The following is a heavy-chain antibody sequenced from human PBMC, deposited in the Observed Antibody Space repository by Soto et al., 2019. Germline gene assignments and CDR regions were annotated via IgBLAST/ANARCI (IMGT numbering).Heavy chain of an antibody. J-gene: IGHJ4*02. CDR3: AIYHLELFRFDY. CDR1: GGTFSSYA. CDR2: IIPIFGTA. V-gene: IGHV1-69*06. D-gene: IGHD2-2*01. Sequence: SVKVSCKASGGTFSSYAISWVRQAPGQGLEWMGGIIPIFGTANYAQKFQGRVTITADKSTSTAYMELRSLRSDDTAMYFCAIYHLELFRFDYWGQGTLVTVSS.